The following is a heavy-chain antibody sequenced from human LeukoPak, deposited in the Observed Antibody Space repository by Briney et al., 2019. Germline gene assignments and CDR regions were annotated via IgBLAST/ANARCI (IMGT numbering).Heavy chain of an antibody. CDR2: ISYDGSNK. Sequence: GRSLRLSCAASGFTFSSYAMHWVRQAPGKGLEWVAVISYDGSNKYYADSVKGRFTISRDNSKNTLYLQMNSLRAEDTAVYYCARDKILDYYDSSSYGSYYYGMDVWGQGTTVTVSS. J-gene: IGHJ6*02. CDR3: ARDKILDYYDSSSYGSYYYGMDV. CDR1: GFTFSSYA. V-gene: IGHV3-30*04. D-gene: IGHD3-22*01.